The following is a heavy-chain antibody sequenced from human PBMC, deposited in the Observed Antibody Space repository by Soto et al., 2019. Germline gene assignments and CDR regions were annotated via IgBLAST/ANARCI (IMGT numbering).Heavy chain of an antibody. CDR1: GFTFISYW. V-gene: IGHV3-7*05. J-gene: IGHJ3*02. CDR2: IKQDGSEK. D-gene: IGHD3-22*01. CDR3: ARDSAADYYDSSGYDAFDI. Sequence: GGSLRLSCAASGFTFISYWMSRVRQAPGKGLEWVANIKQDGSEKYYVDSVKGRFTISRDNAKNSLYPQMNSLRAEDTAVYYCARDSAADYYDSSGYDAFDIWGQGTMVTVSS.